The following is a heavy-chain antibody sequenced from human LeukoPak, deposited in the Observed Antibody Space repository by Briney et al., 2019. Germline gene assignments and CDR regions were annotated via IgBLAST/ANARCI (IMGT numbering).Heavy chain of an antibody. CDR2: IIPILGIA. CDR3: ARHGIQGCSGGSCYTEFPDGMDV. Sequence: SVKVSCKASGGTFSSYAISWVRQAPGQGLEWMGRIIPILGIANYAQKFQGRVTITADKSTSTAYMELSSLRSEDTAVYYCARHGIQGCSGGSCYTEFPDGMDVWGQGTTVTVSS. J-gene: IGHJ6*02. CDR1: GGTFSSYA. V-gene: IGHV1-69*04. D-gene: IGHD2-15*01.